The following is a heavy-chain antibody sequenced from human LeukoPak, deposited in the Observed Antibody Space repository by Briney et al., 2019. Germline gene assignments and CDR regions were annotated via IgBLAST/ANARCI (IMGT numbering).Heavy chain of an antibody. Sequence: ASVKVSCKASGYTFTSYGISWVRQAPGQGLEWMGWISAYNGNTNYAQKLQGRVTMTTDTSTSTAYMELRSLSSDDTAVYYCARRDSYALWFDPWGQGTLVTVSS. CDR3: ARRDSYALWFDP. CDR2: ISAYNGNT. V-gene: IGHV1-18*01. CDR1: GYTFTSYG. D-gene: IGHD3-10*01. J-gene: IGHJ5*02.